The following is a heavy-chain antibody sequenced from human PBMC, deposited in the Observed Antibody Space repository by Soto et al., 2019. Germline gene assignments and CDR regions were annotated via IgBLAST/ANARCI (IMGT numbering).Heavy chain of an antibody. J-gene: IGHJ5*02. Sequence: QVQLVQSGDEVKKPGSSVKVSCKASGGSFSSYAFSWVRQAPGQGLEWMGGIIPSFGTPNYAQRFQGRVTISADESTTTVYMDLRRLRSEDTAVYYCARGSSSTVGPTGWFDPWCQGTLVTVSS. D-gene: IGHD1-26*01. V-gene: IGHV1-69*01. CDR3: ARGSSSTVGPTGWFDP. CDR1: GGSFSSYA. CDR2: IIPSFGTP.